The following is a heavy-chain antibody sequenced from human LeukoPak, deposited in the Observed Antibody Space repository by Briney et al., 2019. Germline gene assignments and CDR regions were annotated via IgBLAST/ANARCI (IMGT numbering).Heavy chain of an antibody. J-gene: IGHJ4*02. CDR1: GDSVSSGTYY. CDR2: IYYGGST. D-gene: IGHD2-21*01. CDR3: ARQIGRGLWAFDY. Sequence: SETLSLTCTVSGDSVSSGTYYWTWIRQPPGKGLEWIGYIYYGGSTNYSPSLKSRITISVDTSKNQVSLNLSSVTSADAAVYYCARQIGRGLWAFDYWGQGTPVTVSS. V-gene: IGHV4-61*01.